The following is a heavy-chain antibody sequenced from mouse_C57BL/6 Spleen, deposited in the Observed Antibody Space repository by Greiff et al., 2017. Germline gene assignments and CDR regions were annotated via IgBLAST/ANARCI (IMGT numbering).Heavy chain of an antibody. CDR3: TGGIYIFDY. CDR1: GYTFTDYA. V-gene: IGHV1-15*01. CDR2: IDPETGGT. D-gene: IGHD1-3*01. J-gene: IGHJ2*01. Sequence: VQRVESGAELVRPGASVTLSCKASGYTFTDYAMHWVKQTPVHGLEWIGAIDPETGGTAYNQKFKGKAILTADKSSSTAYMELRSLTSEDSAVYYCTGGIYIFDYWGQGTTLTVSS.